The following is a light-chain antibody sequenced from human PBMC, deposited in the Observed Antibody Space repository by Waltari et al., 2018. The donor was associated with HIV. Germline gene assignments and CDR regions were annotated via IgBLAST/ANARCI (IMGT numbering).Light chain of an antibody. CDR1: QSVSSH. CDR2: GAS. Sequence: EVVLTQSPATLSVSPGERATLSCRARQSVSSHLAWYQQRPGQSPRLLIYGASTRATGIPDRFSGSGSGTEFTLTISSLQSEDFALYYCQHYDRWPWGFGQGTKVEIK. J-gene: IGKJ1*01. CDR3: QHYDRWPWG. V-gene: IGKV3-15*01.